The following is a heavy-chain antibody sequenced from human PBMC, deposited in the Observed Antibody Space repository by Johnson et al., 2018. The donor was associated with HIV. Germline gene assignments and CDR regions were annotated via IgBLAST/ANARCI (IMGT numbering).Heavy chain of an antibody. Sequence: VQLVESGGGVVQPGRSLRLSCAASGFTFSSYAMHWVRQAPAKGLEWVAVISYDGSDKYYADSVKGRFTISRDNSKNTLYLQMNSLRAEDTAVYYCAKDLSSGWYHAFDIWGQGTMVTVSS. CDR3: AKDLSSGWYHAFDI. V-gene: IGHV3-30*04. J-gene: IGHJ3*02. CDR2: ISYDGSDK. CDR1: GFTFSSYA. D-gene: IGHD6-19*01.